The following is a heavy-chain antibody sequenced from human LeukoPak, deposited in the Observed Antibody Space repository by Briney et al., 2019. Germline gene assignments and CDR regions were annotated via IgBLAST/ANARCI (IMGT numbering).Heavy chain of an antibody. D-gene: IGHD3-22*01. CDR3: ARGVGEYYDSTRAGFDY. CDR1: GGTFSSYA. CDR2: LIPIFGTA. J-gene: IGHJ4*02. V-gene: IGHV1-69*01. Sequence: SVKVSCKASGGTFSSYAISWVRLAPGQGPEWMGGLIPIFGTANYAQKFQGRVTITADESTSTAYMGPSSLRSEDTAVYYCARGVGEYYDSTRAGFDYWGQGTLVTVSS.